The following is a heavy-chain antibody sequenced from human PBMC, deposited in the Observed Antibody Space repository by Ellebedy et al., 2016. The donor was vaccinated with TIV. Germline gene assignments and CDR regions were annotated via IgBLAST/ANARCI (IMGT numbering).Heavy chain of an antibody. V-gene: IGHV3-7*01. Sequence: PGGSLRLSCAVSGFTFSTSWISWVRQAPGQGLEWVANMNGAGNERYYVDSVEGRFTISRYNTRNSLYLQMNSLRADDTAVYYCTKDGSGTMNFWGQGTLVTVSS. CDR1: GFTFSTSW. CDR2: MNGAGNER. CDR3: TKDGSGTMNF. J-gene: IGHJ4*02. D-gene: IGHD1-1*01.